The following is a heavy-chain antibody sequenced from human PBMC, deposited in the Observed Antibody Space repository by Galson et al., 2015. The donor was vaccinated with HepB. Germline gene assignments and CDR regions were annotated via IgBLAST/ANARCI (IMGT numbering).Heavy chain of an antibody. Sequence: SVKVSCKASGYTFTSYGISWVRQAPGQGLEWMGWISAYNGNTNYAQKFQGRVTMTEDTSTDTAYMELSSLRSEDTAVYYCAIHKCERDRYCSGGISGPPDYWGQGTLVTVSS. CDR3: AIHKCERDRYCSGGISGPPDY. CDR2: ISAYNGNT. D-gene: IGHD2-15*01. J-gene: IGHJ4*02. V-gene: IGHV1-18*04. CDR1: GYTFTSYG.